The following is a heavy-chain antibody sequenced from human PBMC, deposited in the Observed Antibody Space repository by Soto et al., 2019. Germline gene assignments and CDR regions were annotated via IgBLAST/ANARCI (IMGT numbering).Heavy chain of an antibody. Sequence: ASVKVSCKASGGTFSSYAISWVRQAPGQGLEWMGGIIPIFGNTNCAQKLQGRVTMTTDTSTSTAYMELRSLRSDDTAVYYCARDLSAYCGGDCYSDYWGQGTLVTVSS. CDR1: GGTFSSYA. V-gene: IGHV1-18*01. CDR3: ARDLSAYCGGDCYSDY. J-gene: IGHJ4*02. CDR2: IIPIFGNT. D-gene: IGHD2-21*02.